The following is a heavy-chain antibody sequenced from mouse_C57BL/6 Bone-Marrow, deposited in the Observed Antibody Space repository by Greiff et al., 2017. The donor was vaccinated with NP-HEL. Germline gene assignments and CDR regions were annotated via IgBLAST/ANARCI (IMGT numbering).Heavy chain of an antibody. CDR1: GGGGTGCW. CDR3: ARELIYYDYDDYAMDY. D-gene: IGHD2-4*01. J-gene: IGHJ4*01. Sequence: VQLQQPGAELFLRGASVKLYCKADGGGGTGCWLDVGWGGPGHARSWIGEIYPSESDTNYNQKFKGKSTLTVDKSSSTAYMQLSSLTSEDSAVYYCARELIYYDYDDYAMDYWGQGTSVTVSS. V-gene: IGHV1-69*01. CDR2: IYPSESDT.